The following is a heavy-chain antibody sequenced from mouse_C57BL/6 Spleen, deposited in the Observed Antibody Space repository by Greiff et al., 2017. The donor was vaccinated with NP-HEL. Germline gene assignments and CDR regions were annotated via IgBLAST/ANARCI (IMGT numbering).Heavy chain of an antibody. CDR2: IDPEDGDT. CDR1: GYTFTDYY. J-gene: IGHJ2*01. V-gene: IGHV14-1*01. Sequence: VQLQQSGAELVRPGASVKLSCKASGYTFTDYYMHWVKQRPEQGLEWIGRIDPEDGDTEYAPKLQGKATMTADTSSNTAYLQLSSLTSEDTAVYYCTTIYDGYSDYWGQGTTLTVSS. D-gene: IGHD2-3*01. CDR3: TTIYDGYSDY.